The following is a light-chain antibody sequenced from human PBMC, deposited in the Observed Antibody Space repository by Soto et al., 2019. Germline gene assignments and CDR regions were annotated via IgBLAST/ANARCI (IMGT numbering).Light chain of an antibody. V-gene: IGLV2-11*01. CDR3: CSYAGSYTYG. CDR1: STDVGGYNF. Sequence: QSALTQPRSVSGSPGQSVTISCAGTSTDVGGYNFVSWYQQHPVKAPKLIIYDVSKRPSGVPDRFSGSKSGNTASLTISGLQAEDEADYFCCSYAGSYTYGFGTGTKLTVL. J-gene: IGLJ1*01. CDR2: DVS.